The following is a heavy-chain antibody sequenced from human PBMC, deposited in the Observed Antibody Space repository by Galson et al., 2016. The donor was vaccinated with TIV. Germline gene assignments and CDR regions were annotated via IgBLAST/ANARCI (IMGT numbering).Heavy chain of an antibody. J-gene: IGHJ6*03. V-gene: IGHV1-69*13. Sequence: SVKVSCKASGGSFTSYAISWVRQAPGQGLEWMGAIVPMFGISNYPQKFQGRVTITADASTSTAYMELSSLSSDDTAVYYCAGPPTFGNVYHYYMDVWGKGTAVTVSS. CDR1: GGSFTSYA. CDR2: IVPMFGIS. D-gene: IGHD1-14*01. CDR3: AGPPTFGNVYHYYMDV.